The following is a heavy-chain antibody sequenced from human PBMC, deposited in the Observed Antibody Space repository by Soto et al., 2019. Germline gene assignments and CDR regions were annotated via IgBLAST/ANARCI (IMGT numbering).Heavy chain of an antibody. D-gene: IGHD2-15*01. Sequence: GGSLRLSCAASGFTFSSYAMHWVRQAPGKGLEWVAVISYDGSNKYYADSVKGRFTISRDNSKNTLYLQMNSLRAEDTAVYYCARDPGYCSGGSCPRDYYYYGMDVWGQGTTVTVSS. CDR3: ARDPGYCSGGSCPRDYYYYGMDV. J-gene: IGHJ6*02. CDR1: GFTFSSYA. V-gene: IGHV3-30-3*01. CDR2: ISYDGSNK.